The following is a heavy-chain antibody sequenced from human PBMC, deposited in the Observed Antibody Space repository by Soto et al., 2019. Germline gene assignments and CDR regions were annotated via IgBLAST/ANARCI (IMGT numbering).Heavy chain of an antibody. V-gene: IGHV1-3*01. CDR3: ARARSILTTVTTSGGY. Sequence: VASVKVSCKASGYTFTSYAMHWVRQAPGQRLEWMGWINAGNGNTKYSQKFQGRVTITRDTSASTAYMELSSLRSEDTAVYYCARARSILTTVTTSGGYWGQGTLVTVSS. CDR1: GYTFTSYA. D-gene: IGHD4-17*01. J-gene: IGHJ4*02. CDR2: INAGNGNT.